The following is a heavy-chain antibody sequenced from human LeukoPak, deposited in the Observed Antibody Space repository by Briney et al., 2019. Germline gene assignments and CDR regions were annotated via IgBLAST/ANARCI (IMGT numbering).Heavy chain of an antibody. Sequence: PSETLSLTCTVSGDSISNFYWSWIRQPPGEGLEWIAYIYYSGITGYNPSLESRRTISLGTSKNHFSLRLISGTAADTAVFYYGRLDRGLWYFDLWGRGTLVTVCS. V-gene: IGHV4-59*01. CDR3: GRLDRGLWYFDL. J-gene: IGHJ2*01. CDR2: IYYSGIT. D-gene: IGHD3/OR15-3a*01. CDR1: GDSISNFY.